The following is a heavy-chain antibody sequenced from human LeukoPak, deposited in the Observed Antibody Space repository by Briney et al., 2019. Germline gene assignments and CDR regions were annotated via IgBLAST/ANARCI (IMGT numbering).Heavy chain of an antibody. CDR1: GFTFSDEY. D-gene: IGHD6-19*01. Sequence: GGALRLPCAASGFTFSDEYMSWIRQAPGKGLEWVSYISNSGTYTNYADSVRGRFTISRDNAKHSLYLQMNSLRAEDTAVYYCARSRGAGPGAYFDYWGQGTLVTVSS. J-gene: IGHJ4*02. CDR3: ARSRGAGPGAYFDY. V-gene: IGHV3-11*03. CDR2: ISNSGTYT.